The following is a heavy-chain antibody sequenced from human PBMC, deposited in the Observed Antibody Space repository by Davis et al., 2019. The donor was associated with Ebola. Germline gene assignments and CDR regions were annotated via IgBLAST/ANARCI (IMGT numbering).Heavy chain of an antibody. CDR1: GYTLTGYH. J-gene: IGHJ4*02. Sequence: ASVTVTRKASGYTLTGYHMHWVRQAPGQGLEWLGWINPNSGGTNYAQKFQGRVTMTRDTSISTAYMELSRLRSDDTAVYYCARDLHDFWGGYYTGRGGFDYWGQGTLVTVSS. V-gene: IGHV1-2*02. CDR3: ARDLHDFWGGYYTGRGGFDY. D-gene: IGHD3-3*01. CDR2: INPNSGGT.